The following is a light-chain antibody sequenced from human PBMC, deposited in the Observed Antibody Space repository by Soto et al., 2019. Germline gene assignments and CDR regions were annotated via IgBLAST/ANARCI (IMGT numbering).Light chain of an antibody. J-gene: IGKJ2*01. V-gene: IGKV1-13*02. Sequence: AIQLTQSPSSLSASVGDRVTITCRASQGISSALAWYQQKPGKAPKLLIYDASSLESGVPSRFSGSGSGTDFTLTISSLQPEDFATYYCQQFNSYPPMYTCGQGTKLEIK. CDR2: DAS. CDR1: QGISSA. CDR3: QQFNSYPPMYT.